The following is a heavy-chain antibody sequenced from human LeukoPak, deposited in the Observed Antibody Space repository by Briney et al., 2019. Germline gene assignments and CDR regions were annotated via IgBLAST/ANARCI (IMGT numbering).Heavy chain of an antibody. J-gene: IGHJ6*02. CDR3: ARDLWSGYFSGMDV. Sequence: SETLSLTCTVSGGSISSSSYYWGWIRQPPGKGLEWIGSIYYSGSTNYNPSLKSRVTISVDTSKNQFSLKLSSVTAADTAVYYCARDLWSGYFSGMDVWGQGTTVTVSS. V-gene: IGHV4-39*07. D-gene: IGHD3-3*01. CDR1: GGSISSSSYY. CDR2: IYYSGST.